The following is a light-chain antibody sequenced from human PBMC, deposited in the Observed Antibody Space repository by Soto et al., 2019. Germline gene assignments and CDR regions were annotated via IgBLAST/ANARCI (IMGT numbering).Light chain of an antibody. Sequence: DIVMTQSPDSLAVSLGERATINCKPSQSVLYSSNNKNYLAWYQQKPGQPPKLLIYWASTRESGVPDRLSGSGSGTDFTLTISSLQAEDVAVYYCQQYYSIPYTFGQGTKLEIK. CDR2: WAS. CDR3: QQYYSIPYT. CDR1: QSVLYSSNNKNY. V-gene: IGKV4-1*01. J-gene: IGKJ2*01.